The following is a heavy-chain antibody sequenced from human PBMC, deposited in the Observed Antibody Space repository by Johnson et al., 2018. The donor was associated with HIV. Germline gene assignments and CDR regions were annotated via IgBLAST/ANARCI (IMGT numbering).Heavy chain of an antibody. D-gene: IGHD1-26*01. CDR2: IYSGGST. Sequence: VLLLESGGGLAQPGGSLRLSCAASGFTSSNYMSWVRQAPGKGLECVSVIYSGGSTYYADSVKGRFTISRDNSKNTLYLQMNSLRAEDTAVYYCAREWEAAFDIWGQGTMVTVSS. CDR1: GFTSSNY. J-gene: IGHJ3*02. CDR3: AREWEAAFDI. V-gene: IGHV3-66*01.